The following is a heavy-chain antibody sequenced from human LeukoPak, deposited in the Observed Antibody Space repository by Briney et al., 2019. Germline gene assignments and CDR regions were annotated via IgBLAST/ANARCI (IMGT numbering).Heavy chain of an antibody. CDR1: GFTFSDHY. CDR2: TRNKAKSYTT. CDR3: GRIQYYYDSSGYYYASDYMDV. V-gene: IGHV3-72*01. J-gene: IGHJ6*03. D-gene: IGHD3-22*01. Sequence: GGSLRLSCAASGFTFSDHYMDWVRQAPGKGMQWVGRTRNKAKSYTTEYAASVKGRFTISRDDSKNSLYLQMNSLKTEDTAVYYCGRIQYYYDSSGYYYASDYMDVWGKGTTVTVSS.